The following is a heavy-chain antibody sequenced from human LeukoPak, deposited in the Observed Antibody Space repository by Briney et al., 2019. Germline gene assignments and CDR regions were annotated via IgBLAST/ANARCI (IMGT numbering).Heavy chain of an antibody. D-gene: IGHD6-13*01. Sequence: SETLSLTCTVSGYSMSRGYFWGWIRQPPGKGLEWIASIFHSGSTYYNPSLKSRVTISVDTSKNQFSLKLSSVTAADTAVYYCARHLNSDSSSWALNPWGQGTLVTVSS. CDR2: IFHSGST. CDR1: GYSMSRGYF. V-gene: IGHV4-38-2*02. J-gene: IGHJ5*02. CDR3: ARHLNSDSSSWALNP.